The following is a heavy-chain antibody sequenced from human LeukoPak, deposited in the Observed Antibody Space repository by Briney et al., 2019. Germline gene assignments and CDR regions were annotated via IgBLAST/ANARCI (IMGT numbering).Heavy chain of an antibody. CDR1: GFTVRSNY. V-gene: IGHV3-53*01. Sequence: GGSLRLSCAASGFTVRSNYMSWVRQAPGKGLEWVSIIYGGGSVFYADSVKGRFTISRDNSKNTLYLQMNSLRGEDTAVYYCAREGGYYFDYWGQGTLVTVSS. J-gene: IGHJ4*02. D-gene: IGHD3-16*01. CDR3: AREGGYYFDY. CDR2: IYGGGSV.